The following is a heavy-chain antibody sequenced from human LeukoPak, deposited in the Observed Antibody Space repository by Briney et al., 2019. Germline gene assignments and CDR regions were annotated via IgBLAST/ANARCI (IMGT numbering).Heavy chain of an antibody. V-gene: IGHV3-11*06. D-gene: IGHD5-12*01. Sequence: PGGSLRLSCAASGFTFSDYYVSWIRQAPGKGLEWVSYISSSSSYTNYADSVRGRFTISRDNAKNSLYLQMNSLRAEDTAVYYCARAEGYSGYEYPGLADYWGQGTLVTVSS. J-gene: IGHJ4*02. CDR1: GFTFSDYY. CDR3: ARAEGYSGYEYPGLADY. CDR2: ISSSSSYT.